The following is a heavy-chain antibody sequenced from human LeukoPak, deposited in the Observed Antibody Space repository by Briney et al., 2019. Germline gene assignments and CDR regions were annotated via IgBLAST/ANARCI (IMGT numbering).Heavy chain of an antibody. CDR3: ASGYSSSWYVRFYYYYGMDV. D-gene: IGHD6-13*01. Sequence: GGSLRLSCAASGFTVSSNYMSWVRQAPGKGLEWVSVIYSGGSTYYADSVKGGFTISRDNSKNTLYLQMNSLRAEDTAVYYCASGYSSSWYVRFYYYYGMDVWGQGTTVTVSS. CDR2: IYSGGST. V-gene: IGHV3-66*01. CDR1: GFTVSSNY. J-gene: IGHJ6*02.